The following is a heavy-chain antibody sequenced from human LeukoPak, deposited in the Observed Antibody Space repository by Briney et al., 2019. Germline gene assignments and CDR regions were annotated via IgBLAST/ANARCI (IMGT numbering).Heavy chain of an antibody. Sequence: PSETLSLTCTVSGGSISSYYWSWIRQPAGKGLEWIGYIYYSGSTYYNPSLKSRVTISVDTSKNQFSLKLSSVTAADTAVYYCARPGGSARGDAFDIWGQGTMVTVSS. D-gene: IGHD2-15*01. V-gene: IGHV4-59*06. CDR1: GGSISSYY. CDR3: ARPGGSARGDAFDI. J-gene: IGHJ3*02. CDR2: IYYSGST.